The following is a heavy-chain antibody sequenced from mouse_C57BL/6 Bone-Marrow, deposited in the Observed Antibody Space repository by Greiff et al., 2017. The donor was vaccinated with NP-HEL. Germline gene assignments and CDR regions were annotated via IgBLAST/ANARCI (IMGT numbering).Heavy chain of an antibody. D-gene: IGHD1-1*01. Sequence: QVQLQQPGAELVRPGTSVKLSCKASGYTFTSYWMHWVKQRPGQGLEWIGVIDPSDSYTNYNQKFKGKATLTVDTSSSTAYMQLSSLTSEDSAVYYCAPITTVVMDYWGQGTSVTVSS. CDR1: GYTFTSYW. V-gene: IGHV1-59*01. CDR3: APITTVVMDY. CDR2: IDPSDSYT. J-gene: IGHJ4*01.